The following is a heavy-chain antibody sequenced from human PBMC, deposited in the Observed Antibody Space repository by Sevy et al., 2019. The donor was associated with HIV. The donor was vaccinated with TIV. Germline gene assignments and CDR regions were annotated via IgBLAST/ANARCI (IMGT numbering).Heavy chain of an antibody. Sequence: GGSLRLSCAASGSTFTDYWMSWVRQTPGKGLEWVATIKQDESEKYYVDSVKGRFAISRDNGRNSVSLQMNGLRAEDTALYYCAREVGGYNWRPYYFDSWGQGTLVTVSS. D-gene: IGHD5-12*01. V-gene: IGHV3-7*01. J-gene: IGHJ4*02. CDR1: GSTFTDYW. CDR2: IKQDESEK. CDR3: AREVGGYNWRPYYFDS.